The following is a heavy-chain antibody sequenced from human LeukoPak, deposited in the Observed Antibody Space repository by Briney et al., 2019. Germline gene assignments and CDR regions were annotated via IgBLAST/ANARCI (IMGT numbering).Heavy chain of an antibody. J-gene: IGHJ6*03. CDR3: ARETSQKGAHYMDV. V-gene: IGHV4-59*01. CDR2: ISYYGST. D-gene: IGHD3-16*01. Sequence: SETLSLTCTVSGGSISTYYWSWIRQPPGKGLEWIGYISYYGSTNYNPSLKSRVTISVDPSKNQFSLKLSSVTAADTAVYYCARETSQKGAHYMDVWGKGTTVTISS. CDR1: GGSISTYY.